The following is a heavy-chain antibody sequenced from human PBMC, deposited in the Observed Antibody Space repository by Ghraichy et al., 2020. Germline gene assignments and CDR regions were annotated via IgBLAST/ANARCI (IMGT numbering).Heavy chain of an antibody. V-gene: IGHV3-74*03. CDR1: GFNFSEYW. J-gene: IGHJ4*02. CDR2: ITSDGSSA. Sequence: LSLTCAASGFNFSEYWMHWVRQAPGKGLVWVSRITSDGSSALYADSVKGRFTISRNNAKNTLYLQMNSLRAEDTAVYYCARGGSHVYGDYFDYWGQGTLVTVSS. CDR3: ARGGSHVYGDYFDY. D-gene: IGHD4-17*01.